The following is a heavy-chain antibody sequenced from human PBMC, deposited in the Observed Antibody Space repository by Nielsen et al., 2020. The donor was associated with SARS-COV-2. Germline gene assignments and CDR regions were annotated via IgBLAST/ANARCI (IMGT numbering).Heavy chain of an antibody. CDR2: IFATGST. Sequence: SETLSLTCTVSGGSIYSGGYYWSWIRQPAGKGLEWIGRIFATGSTNYNPSLKSRVTISLDTSKNQFSLNVTSVTAADTAVYYCARSLYDFWSGYPYYYYGLNVWGPGTTVTVSS. D-gene: IGHD3-3*01. V-gene: IGHV4-61*02. CDR3: ARSLYDFWSGYPYYYYGLNV. J-gene: IGHJ6*02. CDR1: GGSIYSGGYY.